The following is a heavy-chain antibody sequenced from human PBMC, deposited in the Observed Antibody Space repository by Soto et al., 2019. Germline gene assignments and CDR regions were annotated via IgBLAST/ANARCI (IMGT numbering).Heavy chain of an antibody. CDR1: GFTFSSYG. Sequence: QVQLVESGGGVVQRGRSLRLSCAASGFTFSSYGMNWFRQAPGQGLEWVAVRWHDGSNKYYEDSVKGRFTISRDKCKNTLYLEMNSLRAEDTAVYYGARADGSGRVFDYWGQGTLVTVSS. CDR2: RWHDGSNK. V-gene: IGHV3-33*01. CDR3: ARADGSGRVFDY. J-gene: IGHJ4*02. D-gene: IGHD3-10*01.